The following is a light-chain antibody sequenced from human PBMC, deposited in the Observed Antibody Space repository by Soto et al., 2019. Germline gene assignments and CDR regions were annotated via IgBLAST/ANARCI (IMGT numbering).Light chain of an antibody. Sequence: EIVLTQSPATLSLSPGERATLSCRASQSVSSYLAWYQQKPGQAPRLLIYDASNRGTGIPARFSGSGSGTDFTLTISSLEPGDFAVYYCQQRSIWPLTFGGGTKVEIK. V-gene: IGKV3-11*01. CDR1: QSVSSY. CDR2: DAS. CDR3: QQRSIWPLT. J-gene: IGKJ4*01.